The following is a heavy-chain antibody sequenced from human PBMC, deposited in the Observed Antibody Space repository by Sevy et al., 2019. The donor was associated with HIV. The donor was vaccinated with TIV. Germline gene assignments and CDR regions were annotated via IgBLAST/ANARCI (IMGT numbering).Heavy chain of an antibody. V-gene: IGHV3-21*06. Sequence: GGSLRLSCAASGFTFSSYSMNWVRQAPGKGLEWVSSISGSSNYIYYAESLKGRFIISRDNAKNTLYLQMNSLRADDTPVYYCATGPPDGSYDYFDYWGQGTLVTVSS. CDR2: ISGSSNYI. J-gene: IGHJ4*02. CDR3: ATGPPDGSYDYFDY. D-gene: IGHD1-26*01. CDR1: GFTFSSYS.